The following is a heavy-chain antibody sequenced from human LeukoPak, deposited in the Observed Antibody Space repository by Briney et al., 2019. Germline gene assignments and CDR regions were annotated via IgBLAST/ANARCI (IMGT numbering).Heavy chain of an antibody. CDR2: IGSDSTHI. Sequence: PGGSLRLSCEGSELTFSGYAMKWVRQAPGKGLQWVSVIGSDSTHIHYADSVRGRFTISRDNSRKTLYLQMNSLRAEDTAVYYCAKCFGLWFGELFSFDYWGQGTLVTVSS. V-gene: IGHV3-23*01. J-gene: IGHJ4*02. CDR3: AKCFGLWFGELFSFDY. D-gene: IGHD3-10*01. CDR1: ELTFSGYA.